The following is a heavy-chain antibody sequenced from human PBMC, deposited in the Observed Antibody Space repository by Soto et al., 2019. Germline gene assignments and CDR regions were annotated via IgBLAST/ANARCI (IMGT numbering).Heavy chain of an antibody. V-gene: IGHV3-11*06. CDR1: GFTFSDYY. J-gene: IGHJ3*02. CDR3: ARVERGYDSSGYAFDI. CDR2: ISSSSSYT. Sequence: VQLVESGGGLVQPGGSLKLSCAASGFTFSDYYMSWIRQAPGKGLEWVSYISSSSSYTNYADSVKGRFTISRDNAKNSLYLQMNSLRAEDTAVYYCARVERGYDSSGYAFDIWGQGTMVTVSS. D-gene: IGHD3-22*01.